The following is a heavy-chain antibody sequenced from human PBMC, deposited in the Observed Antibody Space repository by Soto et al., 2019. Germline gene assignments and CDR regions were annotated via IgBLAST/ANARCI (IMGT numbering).Heavy chain of an antibody. J-gene: IGHJ4*02. Sequence: EVQLVESGGGLVKPGGSLRHSCAASGFTFSNAWMSWVHQAPGKGLEWVGRIKSKTDGGTTDYAAPVKGRFTISRDDSKNTLYLQMNSLKTEDTAVYYCTPTGYSSNWYGGYYWGQGTLVTVSS. CDR1: GFTFSNAW. V-gene: IGHV3-15*01. D-gene: IGHD6-13*01. CDR3: TPTGYSSNWYGGYY. CDR2: IKSKTDGGTT.